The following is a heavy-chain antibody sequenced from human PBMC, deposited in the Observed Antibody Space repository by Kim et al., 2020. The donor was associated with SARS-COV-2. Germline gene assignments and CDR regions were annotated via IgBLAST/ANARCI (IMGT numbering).Heavy chain of an antibody. Sequence: GESLKISCKGSGYSFTSYWISWVRQMPGKGLEWMGRIDPSDSYTNYSPSFQGHVTISADKSISTAYLQWSNLKASDTAMYYCATCSGGFDNAFDIWGQGTMVTVSS. J-gene: IGHJ3*02. CDR3: ATCSGGFDNAFDI. D-gene: IGHD2-15*01. V-gene: IGHV5-10-1*01. CDR1: GYSFTSYW. CDR2: IDPSDSYT.